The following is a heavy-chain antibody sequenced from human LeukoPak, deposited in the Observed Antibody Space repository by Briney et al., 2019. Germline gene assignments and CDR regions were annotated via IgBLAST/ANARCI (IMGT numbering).Heavy chain of an antibody. J-gene: IGHJ4*02. CDR1: GGSISSYY. D-gene: IGHD3-9*01. CDR3: ARGHYDILTGHQDYFDY. Sequence: SETLSLTCTVSGGSISSYYWSWIRQPAGKGLEWIGRIYTSGSTNYNPSLKSRVTMSVDTSDNHFSLKVTSVTAADTAVYYCARGHYDILTGHQDYFDYWGQGTLVTVSS. V-gene: IGHV4-4*07. CDR2: IYTSGST.